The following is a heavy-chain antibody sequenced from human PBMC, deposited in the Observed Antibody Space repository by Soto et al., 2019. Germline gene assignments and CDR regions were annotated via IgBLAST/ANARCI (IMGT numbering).Heavy chain of an antibody. CDR3: ARDLHYYDSSGYSN. Sequence: QVQLVESGGGVVQPGRSLRLSCAASGFTFSSYAMHWVRQAPGKGLEWVAVIWYDGSNKYYADSVKGRFTISRDNSKNTLYLQMNSLRAEDTAVYYCARDLHYYDSSGYSNWGQGTLVTVSS. D-gene: IGHD3-22*01. J-gene: IGHJ4*02. V-gene: IGHV3-33*08. CDR1: GFTFSSYA. CDR2: IWYDGSNK.